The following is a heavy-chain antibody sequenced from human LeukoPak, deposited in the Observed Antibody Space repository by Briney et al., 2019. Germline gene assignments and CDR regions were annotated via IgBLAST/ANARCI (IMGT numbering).Heavy chain of an antibody. CDR1: GFAFSIHG. Sequence: GGSLRLSCAASGFAFSIHGMSWVRQAPGKGLEWVSTISGRSADTYYAESVKGRFTISRDDSKNTLYLQMNSLRGEDTAVYYCARDPSVAGMGRGYFDYWGQGILVTVSS. D-gene: IGHD6-19*01. V-gene: IGHV3-23*01. CDR3: ARDPSVAGMGRGYFDY. J-gene: IGHJ4*02. CDR2: ISGRSADT.